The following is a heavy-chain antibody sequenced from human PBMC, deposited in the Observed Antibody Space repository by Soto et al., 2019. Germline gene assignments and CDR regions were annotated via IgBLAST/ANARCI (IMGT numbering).Heavy chain of an antibody. CDR1: GFTFSAYV. CDR3: AKDPPIASDGPTLDY. CDR2: ISSNGGRT. D-gene: IGHD6-13*01. V-gene: IGHV3-23*01. J-gene: IGHJ4*02. Sequence: EVQLLESGGGLVQPGGSLSLSCAASGFTFSAYVMCWVRQAPGKGPEWVSAISSNGGRTFYADSVKGRFTISRDNSRTTLYLQMHSLTVEDTAVYYCAKDPPIASDGPTLDYWGQGTLVAVSS.